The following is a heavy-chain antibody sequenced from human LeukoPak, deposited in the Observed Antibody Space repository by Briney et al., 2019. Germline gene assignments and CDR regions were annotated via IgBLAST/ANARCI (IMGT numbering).Heavy chain of an antibody. Sequence: SETLSLTCTVSGGSISSGDYYWSWIRQPPGKGLEWIGYIYYSGSTYYNPSLKSRVTISVDTSKNQISLKLSSVTAADTAVYYCAREDGSTSCYTLWGQGTLVTVSS. J-gene: IGHJ4*02. V-gene: IGHV4-30-4*08. CDR1: GGSISSGDYY. CDR3: AREDGSTSCYTL. CDR2: IYYSGST. D-gene: IGHD2-2*02.